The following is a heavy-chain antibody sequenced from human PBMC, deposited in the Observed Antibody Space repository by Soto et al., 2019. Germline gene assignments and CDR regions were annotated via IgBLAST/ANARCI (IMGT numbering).Heavy chain of an antibody. V-gene: IGHV1-46*01. Sequence: QVQLVQSGAVVKKPGASVKVSCKASGHTLINYYMHWVRQAPGQGLDWLGKIDPSGNGTSYAERFQGRITLTSDTSTNTVYVELSSLRSEDTAIYYCAINYYDSSAYLYWGQGTLVTVSS. J-gene: IGHJ4*02. CDR2: IDPSGNGT. D-gene: IGHD3-22*01. CDR3: AINYYDSSAYLY. CDR1: GHTLINYY.